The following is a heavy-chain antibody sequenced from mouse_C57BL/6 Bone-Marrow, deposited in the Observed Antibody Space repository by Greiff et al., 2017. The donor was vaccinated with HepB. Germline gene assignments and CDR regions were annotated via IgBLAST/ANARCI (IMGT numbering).Heavy chain of an antibody. CDR2: IYPSDSET. CDR3: ARSRYGYDVYAMDY. V-gene: IGHV1-61*01. D-gene: IGHD2-2*01. Sequence: VQLQQPGAELVRPGSSVKLSCKASGYTFTSYWMDWVKQRPGQGLEWIGNIYPSDSETHYNQKFKDKATLTVDKSSSTAYMQLSSLTSEDSAVYYCARSRYGYDVYAMDYWGQGTSVTVSS. CDR1: GYTFTSYW. J-gene: IGHJ4*01.